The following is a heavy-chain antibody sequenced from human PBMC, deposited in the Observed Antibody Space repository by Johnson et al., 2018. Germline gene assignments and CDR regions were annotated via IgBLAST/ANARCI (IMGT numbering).Heavy chain of an antibody. Sequence: VQLLESGGGLVKPGGSLRLSCAASGFGFSGAWMNWVRQAPGKGLEWVAFISYDGSNKNLADSVKGRFTISRDNSKNTRDLKMNSRRPEDTAVYYCARGRYDYSGYWYDYWGQGTLVTVSS. CDR3: ARGRYDYSGYWYDY. D-gene: IGHD3-22*01. CDR1: GFGFSGAW. J-gene: IGHJ4*02. CDR2: ISYDGSNK. V-gene: IGHV3-30*03.